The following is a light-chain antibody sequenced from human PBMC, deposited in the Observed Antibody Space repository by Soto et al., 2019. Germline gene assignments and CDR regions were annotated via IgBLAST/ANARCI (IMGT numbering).Light chain of an antibody. CDR3: MQGTHWPPYT. CDR2: KVS. J-gene: IGKJ2*01. CDR1: QSLAYSDGNTY. Sequence: DVVMTQSPLSLPVTLGQPASISCRSSQSLAYSDGNTYWNWFQQRPGQSPRRLIYKVSNRDSGVPDRFSGSGSGTDFTLKISRVEAEDDGIYYCMQGTHWPPYTFGQGTKLEIK. V-gene: IGKV2-30*01.